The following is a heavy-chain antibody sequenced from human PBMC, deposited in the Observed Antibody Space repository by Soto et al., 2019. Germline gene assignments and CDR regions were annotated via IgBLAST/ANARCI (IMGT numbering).Heavy chain of an antibody. CDR3: ARDQPGYSYGYGLGY. D-gene: IGHD5-18*01. CDR2: ISSSSSYI. V-gene: IGHV3-21*01. J-gene: IGHJ4*02. Sequence: EVQLVESGGGLVKPGGSLRLSCAASGFTFSSYSMNWVRQAPGKGLEWVSSISSSSSYIYYADSVKGRFTISRDNAKNSMYLQRNSLTAEDTALYYCARDQPGYSYGYGLGYWGQGTLVTVSS. CDR1: GFTFSSYS.